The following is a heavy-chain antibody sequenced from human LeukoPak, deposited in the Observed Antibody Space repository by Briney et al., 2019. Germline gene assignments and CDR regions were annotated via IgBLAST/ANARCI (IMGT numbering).Heavy chain of an antibody. D-gene: IGHD3-16*01. CDR2: IFGNGVKT. V-gene: IGHV3-23*01. CDR3: ARVGDWSNYFGMDA. Sequence: GGSLRRSCAASGFTFSGHSMTWVRKTPGKGLEWVSVIFGNGVKTYYADSLKGRFTISRDNSKSTLYLQMNSLRADDTAVYYCARVGDWSNYFGMDAWGQGTTVSVSS. J-gene: IGHJ6*02. CDR1: GFTFSGHS.